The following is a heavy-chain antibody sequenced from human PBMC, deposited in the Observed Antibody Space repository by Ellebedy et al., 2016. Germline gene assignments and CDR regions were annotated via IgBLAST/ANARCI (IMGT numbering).Heavy chain of an antibody. Sequence: ASVKVSRXASGYTFTSHETNWVRQATGHGLEWTGWMNPNNGNAGYAQRFQGRVTMTRDTSISTVYMELSNLKSEDTAVYYCARGQDTSGWASVDYWGQGTLVTVSS. CDR2: MNPNNGNA. V-gene: IGHV1-8*01. CDR3: ARGQDTSGWASVDY. J-gene: IGHJ4*02. CDR1: GYTFTSHE. D-gene: IGHD6-19*01.